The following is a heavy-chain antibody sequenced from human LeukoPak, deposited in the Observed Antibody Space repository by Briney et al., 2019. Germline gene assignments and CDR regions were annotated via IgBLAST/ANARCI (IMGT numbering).Heavy chain of an antibody. V-gene: IGHV4-39*06. CDR1: GDSISTSSHY. J-gene: IGHJ6*03. CDR3: ARVRGDRTSKSYYYYYMDV. CDR2: FYYGGTT. Sequence: PSETLSLTCTATGDSISTSSHYWGWIRQPPGKGLEWIGTFYYGGTTYYNPSLKSRVTISVDTTKNQFALKLSSVTAADTAVYYCARVRGDRTSKSYYYYYMDVWGKGTTVTVSS. D-gene: IGHD2-2*01.